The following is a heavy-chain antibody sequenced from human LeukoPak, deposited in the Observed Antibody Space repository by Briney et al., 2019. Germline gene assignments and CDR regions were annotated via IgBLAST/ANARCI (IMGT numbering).Heavy chain of an antibody. Sequence: GGSLRLSCAASGFTFSSYEMNWVRQAPGKGLEGVSYISSSVSTIYYAASVKGRFTISRDNAKNSLYLQMNSLRAEDTAVYYCARGWKYYFDYWGQGTLVTVSS. D-gene: IGHD1-1*01. CDR1: GFTFSSYE. V-gene: IGHV3-48*03. CDR2: ISSSVSTI. CDR3: ARGWKYYFDY. J-gene: IGHJ4*02.